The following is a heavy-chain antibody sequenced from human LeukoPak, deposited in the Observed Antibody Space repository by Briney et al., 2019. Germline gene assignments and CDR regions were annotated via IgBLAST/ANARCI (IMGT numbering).Heavy chain of an antibody. V-gene: IGHV4-30-4*08. CDR2: IYHNGGA. Sequence: PSQTLSLTCTVSGDSIPSGYYYWSWIRQPPGKGLEWLGYIYHNGGAYYSPPLKSRLTMSVDASKNQFSLSLTSVTAADTAVYYCAREGLGRFDVFDYWGRGILVTVSS. D-gene: IGHD3-10*01. CDR1: GDSIPSGYYY. J-gene: IGHJ4*02. CDR3: AREGLGRFDVFDY.